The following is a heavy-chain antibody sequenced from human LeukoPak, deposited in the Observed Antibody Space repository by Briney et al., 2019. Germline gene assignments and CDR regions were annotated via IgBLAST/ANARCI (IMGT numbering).Heavy chain of an antibody. CDR1: GFTFDDHG. V-gene: IGHV3-20*04. J-gene: IGHJ4*02. CDR3: ARDLLGWELHYFDY. D-gene: IGHD1-26*01. Sequence: GGSLRLSCAASGFTFDDHGMSWVRQAPGKGLEWVSGINWNAGSIGYADSVKGRFTISRDNAKKFLYLQMNSLRAEDTAVYYCARDLLGWELHYFDYWGQGTLVTVSS. CDR2: INWNAGSI.